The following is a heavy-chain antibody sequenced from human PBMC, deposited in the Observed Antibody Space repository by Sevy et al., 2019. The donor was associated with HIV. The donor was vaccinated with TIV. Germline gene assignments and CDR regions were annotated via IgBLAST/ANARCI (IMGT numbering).Heavy chain of an antibody. Sequence: SETLSLTCTVSGTSFSSDSWTWIRQSPGKGLEWIGETNHTGSTNYNPSLKSRVTISVDTSKNQFSLKLTSVTAADTAIYYCARWRGTRVTMIVVVTTGYFDHWGQRTLVTVSS. CDR1: GTSFSSDS. CDR2: TNHTGST. D-gene: IGHD3-22*01. J-gene: IGHJ4*02. CDR3: ARWRGTRVTMIVVVTTGYFDH. V-gene: IGHV4-34*01.